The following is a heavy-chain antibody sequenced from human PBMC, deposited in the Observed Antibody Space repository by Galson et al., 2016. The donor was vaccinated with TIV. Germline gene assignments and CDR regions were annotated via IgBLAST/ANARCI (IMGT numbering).Heavy chain of an antibody. V-gene: IGHV1-2*06. CDR2: INPNSGAT. Sequence: SVKVSCKASAYSFIDYYMHWVRQAPGQGLEWMGRINPNSGATNYAQKFQGRVTMTRDTSSSTAYMELSRLRSDDTAIYYCATDLVYYYDSSGYSWGQGTLVTVSS. J-gene: IGHJ4*02. D-gene: IGHD3-22*01. CDR1: AYSFIDYY. CDR3: ATDLVYYYDSSGYS.